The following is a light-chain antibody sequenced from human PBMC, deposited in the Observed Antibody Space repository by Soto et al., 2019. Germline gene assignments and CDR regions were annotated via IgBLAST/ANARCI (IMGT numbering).Light chain of an antibody. CDR2: AAS. CDR3: QQYGHSPLT. J-gene: IGKJ4*01. V-gene: IGKV3-20*01. Sequence: EIVLTQSPGTLSLSPGERATLSCRASQYMTRTYIAWYQQKPGQAPRLLIYAASNRATGIPDKFSGSGSGTDYSLTITRLEPEDSAVYYCQQYGHSPLTFGGGTKVEIK. CDR1: QYMTRTY.